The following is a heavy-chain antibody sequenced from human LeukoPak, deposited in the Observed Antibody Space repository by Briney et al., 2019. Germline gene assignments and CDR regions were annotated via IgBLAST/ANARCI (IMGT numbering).Heavy chain of an antibody. CDR3: ARAYDILTGPFDY. D-gene: IGHD3-9*01. CDR1: GFTFSSYS. J-gene: IGHJ4*02. V-gene: IGHV3-21*01. CDR2: ISSSSSYI. Sequence: PGGSLRLSCAASGFTFSSYSMNWVRQAPGKGVEWVSSISSSSSYIYYADSVKGRFTISRDNAKNSLYLQMNSLRAEGTAVYYCARAYDILTGPFDYWGQGTLVTVSS.